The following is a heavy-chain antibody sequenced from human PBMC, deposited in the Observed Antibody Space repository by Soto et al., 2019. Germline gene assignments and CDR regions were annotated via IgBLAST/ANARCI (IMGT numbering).Heavy chain of an antibody. CDR3: ARDRKDCSGGSCPTPYYYYCYGMDV. D-gene: IGHD2-15*01. Sequence: GASVKVSCKASGYTFTSYGISWVRQAPGQGLEWMGWISAYNGNTNYAQKLQGRVTMTTDTSTSTAYMELRSLRSDDTAVYYCARDRKDCSGGSCPTPYYYYCYGMDVWGQGTTVTVSS. CDR2: ISAYNGNT. V-gene: IGHV1-18*04. CDR1: GYTFTSYG. J-gene: IGHJ6*02.